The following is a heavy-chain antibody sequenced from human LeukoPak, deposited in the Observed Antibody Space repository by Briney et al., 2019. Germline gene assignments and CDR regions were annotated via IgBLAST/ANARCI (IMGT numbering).Heavy chain of an antibody. V-gene: IGHV3-23*01. CDR1: GFTFSKFG. CDR3: AKDAPYCGGDCYQFDY. D-gene: IGHD2-21*01. J-gene: IGHJ4*02. CDR2: ISGSGGST. Sequence: GGSLRLSCAGSGFTFSKFGMIWVRQAPGKGLEWVSAISGSGGSTYYADSVKGRFTISRDNSKNTLYLQMNSLRAEDTAVYYCAKDAPYCGGDCYQFDYWGQGTLVTVSS.